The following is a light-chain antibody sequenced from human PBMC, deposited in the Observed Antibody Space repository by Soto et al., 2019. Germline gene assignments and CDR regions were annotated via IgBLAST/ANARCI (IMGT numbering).Light chain of an antibody. Sequence: DIQMAQSPSTLSASVKDRVTITCRASKSISRYLKWYEQKPGKAPKLRIYAASSLQRWVPSRFRGSGPGTDFTLTISSLQPEDFATYYCQQSYRTPITFGQGTRLEI. CDR1: KSISRY. CDR3: QQSYRTPIT. CDR2: AAS. V-gene: IGKV1-39*01. J-gene: IGKJ5*01.